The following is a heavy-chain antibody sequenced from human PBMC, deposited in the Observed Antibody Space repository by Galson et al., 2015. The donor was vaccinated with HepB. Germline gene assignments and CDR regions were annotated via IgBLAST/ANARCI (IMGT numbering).Heavy chain of an antibody. D-gene: IGHD1-26*01. V-gene: IGHV1-69*13. J-gene: IGHJ6*02. CDR1: GGTFNTYA. Sequence: SVKVSCKASGGTFNTYAISWVRQAPGQGLEWLGGIIPIFDTTNYAQSFQGRIAITADESTRTVYMELSSLRSDDTAVYYCARLDSGTYRKNFFYYNGMDVWGQGTTVTVSS. CDR3: ARLDSGTYRKNFFYYNGMDV. CDR2: IIPIFDTT.